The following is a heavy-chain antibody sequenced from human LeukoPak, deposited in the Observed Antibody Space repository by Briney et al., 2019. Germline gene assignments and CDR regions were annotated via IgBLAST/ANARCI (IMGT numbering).Heavy chain of an antibody. J-gene: IGHJ4*02. Sequence: GGSLRLSCAASGFTFRSNAMSWVRQAPGKGLEWVSVITGNGGSTYYADSVKGRFTISRDNSKNTLSLQMNSLRAEDTAVHYCAKDAVAPGSGGDYFDYWGQGTLVTVSS. CDR1: GFTFRSNA. V-gene: IGHV3-23*01. D-gene: IGHD3-10*01. CDR2: ITGNGGST. CDR3: AKDAVAPGSGGDYFDY.